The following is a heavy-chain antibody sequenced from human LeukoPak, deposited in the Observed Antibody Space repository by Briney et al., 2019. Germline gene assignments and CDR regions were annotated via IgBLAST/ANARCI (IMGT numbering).Heavy chain of an antibody. Sequence: GASVKVSYKASGYTFTNYDIIWVRQATGQGLEWMGWMNPNSGNTGYAQKFQGRVTMTRNTSIGTAYMELSSLRSEDTAVYYCARVYYYDSSGSPNWFDPWGQGTLVTVSS. D-gene: IGHD3-22*01. J-gene: IGHJ5*02. CDR2: MNPNSGNT. CDR3: ARVYYYDSSGSPNWFDP. CDR1: GYTFTNYD. V-gene: IGHV1-8*01.